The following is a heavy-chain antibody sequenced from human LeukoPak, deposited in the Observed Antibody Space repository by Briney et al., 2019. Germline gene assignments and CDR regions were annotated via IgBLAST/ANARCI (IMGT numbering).Heavy chain of an antibody. V-gene: IGHV4-34*01. CDR3: ATADYGDYEYY. CDR1: GGXFSGYY. Sequence: SETLSLTCVVYGGXFSGYYCSWIRQPPGKGLEWIGEINHSGSTNYNPSLKSRVTISVDTSKNQFSLKLSSVTAADTAVYYCATADYGDYEYYWGQGTLVTVSS. D-gene: IGHD4-17*01. CDR2: INHSGST. J-gene: IGHJ4*02.